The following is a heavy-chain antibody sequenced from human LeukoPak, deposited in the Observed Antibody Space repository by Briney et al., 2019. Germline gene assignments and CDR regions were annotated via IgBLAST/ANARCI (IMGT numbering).Heavy chain of an antibody. D-gene: IGHD5-12*01. Sequence: GGSLRLSCAASGFTFTTYDMHWVRQATGKGLEWVSAIGTTGDTYYPGSVKGRFTISRENAKNSLYLQMNSLRAGDTAVYYCARRNGQDIVATFRRRYYFDYWGQGTLVTVSS. CDR1: GFTFTTYD. V-gene: IGHV3-13*01. CDR2: IGTTGDT. CDR3: ARRNGQDIVATFRRRYYFDY. J-gene: IGHJ4*02.